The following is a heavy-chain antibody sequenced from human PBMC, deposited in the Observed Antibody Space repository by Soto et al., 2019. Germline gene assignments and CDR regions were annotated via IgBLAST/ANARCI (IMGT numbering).Heavy chain of an antibody. Sequence: SETLSLTCTVSGGSISTNNYYWGWVRQPPGKGLEWIGSIYYRGSTYYTPSLKSRVTISVDTSKNQFSLKVSSVTAADTAVYYCASGPWSRSWYDYYFGMDVWGQGTTVTVSS. CDR3: ASGPWSRSWYDYYFGMDV. V-gene: IGHV4-39*01. CDR2: IYYRGST. D-gene: IGHD6-13*01. CDR1: GGSISTNNYY. J-gene: IGHJ6*02.